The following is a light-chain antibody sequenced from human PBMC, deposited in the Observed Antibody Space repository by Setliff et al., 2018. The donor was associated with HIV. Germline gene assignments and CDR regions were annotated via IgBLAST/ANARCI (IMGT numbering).Light chain of an antibody. CDR3: QQANSFPRT. J-gene: IGKJ1*01. CDR1: QDLANW. Sequence: DIQLTQSPSTVSASVGDRVTITCRATQDLANWLAWYQQKPGRAPKLLIYSTSKLQPGVPSRFSGTGSGALFTLTINSLQPEDSATYYCQQANSFPRTFGQGTKV. CDR2: STS. V-gene: IGKV1-12*01.